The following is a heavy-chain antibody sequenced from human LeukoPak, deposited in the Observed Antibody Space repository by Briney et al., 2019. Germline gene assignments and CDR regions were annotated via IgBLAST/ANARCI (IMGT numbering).Heavy chain of an antibody. CDR3: ARGAVPDRPFSGMDV. J-gene: IGHJ6*04. CDR1: GGPFSSSA. D-gene: IGHD2-2*01. CDR2: IIPIFGTA. V-gene: IGHV1-69*01. Sequence: SVKVSCKASGGPFSSSAISWVRQAPGQGLEWMGGIIPIFGTANYAQKFQGRVTITADESTSTAYMELSSLRSEDTAVYYCARGAVPDRPFSGMDVWGKGTTVTVSS.